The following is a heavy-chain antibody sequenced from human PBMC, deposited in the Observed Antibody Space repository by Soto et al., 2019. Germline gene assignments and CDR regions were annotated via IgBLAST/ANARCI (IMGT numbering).Heavy chain of an antibody. V-gene: IGHV3-30*18. CDR1: GFTFSSYG. Sequence: GGSLRLSCAASGFTFSSYGMHWVRQAQGKGLEWVAVISYDGSNKYYADSVKGRFTISRDNSSNTLYLQMNSLRAEDTAVYYCVKDHAFCSGGSCYSHYCGMDVWGQGTTVTVSS. J-gene: IGHJ6*02. CDR2: ISYDGSNK. CDR3: VKDHAFCSGGSCYSHYCGMDV. D-gene: IGHD2-15*01.